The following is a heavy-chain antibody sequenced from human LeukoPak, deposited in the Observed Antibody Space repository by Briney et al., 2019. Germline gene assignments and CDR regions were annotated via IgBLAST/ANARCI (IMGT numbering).Heavy chain of an antibody. Sequence: TGGSLRLSCAASGFTVSSNYMSWVRQAPGKGLEWVSVIYSGGSTYYADSVKGRFTISRHNSKNTLYLQMSSLRAEDTAVYYCARDRGYDYYYGMDVWGQGTTVTVSS. V-gene: IGHV3-53*04. J-gene: IGHJ6*02. D-gene: IGHD5-24*01. CDR3: ARDRGYDYYYGMDV. CDR2: IYSGGST. CDR1: GFTVSSNY.